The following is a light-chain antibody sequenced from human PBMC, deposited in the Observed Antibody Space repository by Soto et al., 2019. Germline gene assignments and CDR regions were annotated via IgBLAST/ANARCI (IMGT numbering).Light chain of an antibody. CDR2: KAS. V-gene: IGKV1-5*03. CDR3: HQYDGYYRK. J-gene: IGKJ1*01. Sequence: DVQMTQSPSTLSASVGDRVTITCRASQSISGWLAWYQQRPGKAPKLMIYKASTLETGVPSRFSGSGSGTEFTLTINNLQPADFASYYCHQYDGYYRKFGQGTKVEIK. CDR1: QSISGW.